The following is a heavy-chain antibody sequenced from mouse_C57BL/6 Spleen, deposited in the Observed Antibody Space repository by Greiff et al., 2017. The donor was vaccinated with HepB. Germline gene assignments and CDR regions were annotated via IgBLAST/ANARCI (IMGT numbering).Heavy chain of an antibody. CDR3: ARSKGWVVARGDYFDY. V-gene: IGHV1-80*01. CDR1: GYAFSSYW. CDR2: IYPGDGDT. J-gene: IGHJ2*01. D-gene: IGHD1-1*01. Sequence: VQLQQSGAELVKPGASVKISCKASGYAFSSYWMNWVKQRPGKGLEWIGQIYPGDGDTNYNGKFKGKATLTADKSSSTAYIQLSSLTSEDSAVYFCARSKGWVVARGDYFDYWGQGTTLTVSS.